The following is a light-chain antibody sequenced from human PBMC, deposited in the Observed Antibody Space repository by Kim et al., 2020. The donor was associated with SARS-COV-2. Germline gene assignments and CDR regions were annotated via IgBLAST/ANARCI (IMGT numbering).Light chain of an antibody. CDR1: GGHGNYF. CDR2: VEGSGSY. V-gene: IGLV4-60*03. Sequence: SINLTCTRSGGHGNYFIAWHQQQPGKAPRFLMKVEGSGSYNKGGGVPDRFSGSRSGADRYLIISNLHSEDEADYYCETWDSNIQVFGGGTQLTVL. CDR3: ETWDSNIQV. J-gene: IGLJ3*02.